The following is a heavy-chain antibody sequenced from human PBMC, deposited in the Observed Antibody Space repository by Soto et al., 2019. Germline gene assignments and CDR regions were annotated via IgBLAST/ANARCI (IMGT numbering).Heavy chain of an antibody. CDR3: ASDRSLGSNWYYYLES. V-gene: IGHV3-48*02. J-gene: IGHJ4*02. Sequence: EVQLVESGGGLVQPGGSLRLSCTASGFTFSSRAMNWVRQFPGRRLEWVSYISSSSSNIDYADSVKGRFTVSRDNAKNSLYLQMNTLRDEDTAVYYCASDRSLGSNWYYYLESWGQGTLVTVSS. CDR1: GFTFSSRA. D-gene: IGHD1-20*01. CDR2: ISSSSSNI.